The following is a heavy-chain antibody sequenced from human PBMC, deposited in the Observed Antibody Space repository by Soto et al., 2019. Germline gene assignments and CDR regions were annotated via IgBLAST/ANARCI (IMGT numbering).Heavy chain of an antibody. J-gene: IGHJ4*02. D-gene: IGHD5-18*01. CDR3: ARDRYGPGKQVWSDF. Sequence: SETLSLTCAVSGDSISSGDSYWSWIRQSPGKGLEWIGYVYYSGSTFYNPSLESRLSISVDTSKNQFSLRLTSVTAADAAVYYCARDRYGPGKQVWSDFWGQGTPGTVSS. CDR2: VYYSGST. V-gene: IGHV4-30-4*01. CDR1: GDSISSGDSY.